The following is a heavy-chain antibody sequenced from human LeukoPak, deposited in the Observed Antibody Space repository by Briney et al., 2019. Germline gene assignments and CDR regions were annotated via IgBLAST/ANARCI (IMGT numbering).Heavy chain of an antibody. CDR3: AKDDGSGSYFDY. CDR1: GFTFSSYA. V-gene: IGHV3-23*01. CDR2: ISGSGGST. Sequence: GGSLRLSCATSGFTFSSYAMSWVRQAPGKGLEWVSAISGSGGSTYYADSVKGRFTISRDNSKNTLYLQMNSLRAEDTAVYYCAKDDGSGSYFDYWGQGTLVTVSS. D-gene: IGHD3-10*01. J-gene: IGHJ4*02.